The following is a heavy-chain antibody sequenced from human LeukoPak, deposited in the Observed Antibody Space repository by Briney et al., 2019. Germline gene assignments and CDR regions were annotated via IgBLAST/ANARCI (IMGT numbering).Heavy chain of an antibody. Sequence: PSETLSLTCTVSGGSISSSSYYWGWIRQPPGKGLEWIGSIYYSGSTYYSPSLKSRVTISVDTSKNQFSLKLSSVTAADTAVYYCATSTNLVGATHNWFDPWGQGTLVTVSS. V-gene: IGHV4-39*07. D-gene: IGHD1-26*01. CDR2: IYYSGST. CDR3: ATSTNLVGATHNWFDP. J-gene: IGHJ5*02. CDR1: GGSISSSSYY.